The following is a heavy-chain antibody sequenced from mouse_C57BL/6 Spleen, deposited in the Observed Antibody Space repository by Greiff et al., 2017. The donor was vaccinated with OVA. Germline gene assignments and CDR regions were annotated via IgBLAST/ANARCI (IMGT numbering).Heavy chain of an antibody. V-gene: IGHV1-26*01. J-gene: IGHJ4*01. Sequence: VQLQQSGPELVKPGASVKISCKASGYTFTDYYMNWVKQSHGKSLEWIGDINPNNGGTSYNQKFKGKATLTVDKSSSTAYMELRSLTSEDSAVYDCARANRSYYAMDYWGQGTSVTVSS. CDR2: INPNNGGT. CDR3: ARANRSYYAMDY. CDR1: GYTFTDYY.